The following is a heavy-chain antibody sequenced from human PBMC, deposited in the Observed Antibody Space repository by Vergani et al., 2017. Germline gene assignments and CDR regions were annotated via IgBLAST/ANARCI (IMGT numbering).Heavy chain of an antibody. CDR3: ARSPMPFLDMGAFDM. D-gene: IGHD2-2*03. Sequence: QLQLQESGPGLVKPSETLSLTCTVSGGSISSSSYYWGWIRQPPGKGLEGIGYNYYSGSNYYNPSLKSRVTISVDTSKNQFSLKLSSVTSADTAVYYCARSPMPFLDMGAFDMWGEGRMVTV. J-gene: IGHJ3*02. CDR1: GGSISSSSYY. CDR2: NYYSGSN. V-gene: IGHV4-39*01.